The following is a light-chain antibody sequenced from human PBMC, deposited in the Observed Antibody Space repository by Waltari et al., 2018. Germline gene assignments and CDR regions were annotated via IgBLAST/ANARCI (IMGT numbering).Light chain of an antibody. V-gene: IGLV2-23*02. Sequence: QSALTQPASVSGSPGQSITISCTGTSSDVGNYNLVSWYQQHPGTAPKLTIYDVNARPSGVSNRFSVSKSGNTASLTVSGLQPEDEADYYCCSYAGSTTFWVFGTGTKVTVL. CDR1: SSDVGNYNL. J-gene: IGLJ1*01. CDR3: CSYAGSTTFWV. CDR2: DVN.